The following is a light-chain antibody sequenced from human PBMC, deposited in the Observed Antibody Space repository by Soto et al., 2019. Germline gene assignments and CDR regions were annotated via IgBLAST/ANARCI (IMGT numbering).Light chain of an antibody. J-gene: IGLJ2*01. Sequence: QSALTQPASVSGSPGQSITISCTGTSSDVGAYNYVSWYQKHPGKAPKLMIYDVSNRPSGVSNRFSGSKSGNTASLTISGLQAEDEADYYCSSYTSSSTPHVVFGGGTKVTVL. CDR1: SSDVGAYNY. V-gene: IGLV2-14*01. CDR3: SSYTSSSTPHVV. CDR2: DVS.